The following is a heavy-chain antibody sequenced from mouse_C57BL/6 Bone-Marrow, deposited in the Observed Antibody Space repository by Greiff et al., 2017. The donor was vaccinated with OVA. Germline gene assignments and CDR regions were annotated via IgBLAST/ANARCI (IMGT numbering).Heavy chain of an antibody. CDR2: IGPGSGST. CDR1: GYTFTDYY. D-gene: IGHD2-4*01. J-gene: IGHJ3*01. CDR3: TNDDDPGVAY. V-gene: IGHV1-77*01. Sequence: VKLVESGAELVKPGASVKISCKASGYTFTDYYINWVKQRPGQGLEWIGQIGPGSGSTYYNEKFKGKATLTADKSSSTAYMQLSSLTSEDSAVYFCTNDDDPGVAYWGQGNRATVSA.